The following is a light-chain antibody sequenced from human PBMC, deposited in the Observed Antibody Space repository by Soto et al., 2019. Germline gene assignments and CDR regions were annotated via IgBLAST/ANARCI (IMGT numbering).Light chain of an antibody. V-gene: IGKV3-11*01. Sequence: MVITQSPATLSVSPGERDTLSCRASQSVSSNLAWYQQKPGQAPRLLIYDASSRATGIPARFSGSGSGTDFTLTISSLEPEDFAVYYCQQRSNWRFGQGTRLEIK. CDR3: QQRSNWR. J-gene: IGKJ5*01. CDR2: DAS. CDR1: QSVSSN.